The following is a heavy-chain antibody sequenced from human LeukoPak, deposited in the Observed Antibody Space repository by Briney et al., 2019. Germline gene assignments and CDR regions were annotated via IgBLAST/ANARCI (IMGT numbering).Heavy chain of an antibody. CDR1: GFTFSGSA. V-gene: IGHV3-73*01. Sequence: GGSLRLSCAASGFTFSGSAMHWVRQASGKGLEWVGRIRSKANSYATAYAASVKGMFTISRDDSKTTAYLQMNSLKTEDTAVYYCTRHVTGGEMATNDWGQGTLVTVSS. CDR2: IRSKANSYAT. D-gene: IGHD5-24*01. J-gene: IGHJ4*02. CDR3: TRHVTGGEMATND.